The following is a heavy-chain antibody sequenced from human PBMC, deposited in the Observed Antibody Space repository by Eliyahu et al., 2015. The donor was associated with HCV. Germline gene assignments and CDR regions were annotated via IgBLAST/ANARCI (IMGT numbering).Heavy chain of an antibody. CDR2: INHSGST. Sequence: QVQLQQWGAGLLKPSETLSLTCAVYGGSFSGYYWSWIRQPPGKGLEWIGEINHSGSTNYNPSLKSRVTISVDTSKNQFSLKLSSVTAADTAVYYCARAPRYGARGFGYWGQGTLVTVSS. CDR1: GGSFSGYY. D-gene: IGHD4-17*01. V-gene: IGHV4-34*01. J-gene: IGHJ4*02. CDR3: ARAPRYGARGFGY.